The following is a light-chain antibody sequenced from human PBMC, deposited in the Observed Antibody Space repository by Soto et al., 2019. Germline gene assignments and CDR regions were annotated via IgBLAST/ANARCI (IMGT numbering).Light chain of an antibody. Sequence: QSALTQPPSASGSPGQSVAISCTGTSTDVGGYNYVSWYQQHPGKAPKLMMFQVSQRPSGVPDRFSGSKFGNTASLTVSGLQAEDEADYYCASYGGNNNLLFGGGTKLTVL. V-gene: IGLV2-8*01. CDR1: STDVGGYNY. J-gene: IGLJ2*01. CDR2: QVS. CDR3: ASYGGNNNLL.